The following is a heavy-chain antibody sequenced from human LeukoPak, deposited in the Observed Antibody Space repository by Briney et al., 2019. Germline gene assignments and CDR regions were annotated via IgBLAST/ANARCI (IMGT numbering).Heavy chain of an antibody. Sequence: GGSLRLSCAASGFTFSSYWMSWVRQAPGKGLEWVANINPDGSEKKYVDSVMGRFTISRDNAKNTLSLQMISLRAEDTAVYYCAREWRVLPTSDYSGQGTLVTVSS. D-gene: IGHD6-19*01. CDR3: AREWRVLPTSDY. J-gene: IGHJ4*02. CDR1: GFTFSSYW. CDR2: INPDGSEK. V-gene: IGHV3-7*01.